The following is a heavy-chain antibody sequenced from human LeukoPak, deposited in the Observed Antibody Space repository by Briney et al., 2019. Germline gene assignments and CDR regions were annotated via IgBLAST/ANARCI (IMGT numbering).Heavy chain of an antibody. Sequence: GASVKGSCKVSGYTLTELSMHWVRQAPGKGLEWMGGFDPEDGETIYAQKFQGRVTMTEDTSTDTAYMELSSLRSEDTAVYYCATRPPTMVRGVIPLDYWGQGTLVTVSS. V-gene: IGHV1-24*01. J-gene: IGHJ4*02. D-gene: IGHD3-10*01. CDR1: GYTLTELS. CDR3: ATRPPTMVRGVIPLDY. CDR2: FDPEDGET.